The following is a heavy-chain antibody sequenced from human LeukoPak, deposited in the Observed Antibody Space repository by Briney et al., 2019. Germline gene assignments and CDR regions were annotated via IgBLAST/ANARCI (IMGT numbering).Heavy chain of an antibody. V-gene: IGHV4-34*01. Sequence: PSETLSLTCAVYGGSFSGYYWSWIRQPPGKGLEWIGEINHSGSTNYNPSLKSRVTISVDTSKNQFSLKLSSVTAADTAVYYCAGSSWYVVRLDYWGQGTLVTVSS. CDR3: AGSSWYVVRLDY. CDR1: GGSFSGYY. D-gene: IGHD6-13*01. CDR2: INHSGST. J-gene: IGHJ4*02.